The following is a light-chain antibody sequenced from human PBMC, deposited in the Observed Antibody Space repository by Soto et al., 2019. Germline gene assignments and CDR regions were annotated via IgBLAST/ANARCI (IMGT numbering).Light chain of an antibody. CDR2: EVS. CDR3: LQSIHFPIT. CDR1: QSLLHSNGKTY. Sequence: DIVMTQTPLSLSVTPGQPTSISCKSSQSLLHSNGKTYLYWYMQKPGQPPQLLIYEVSNRFSGVXDXCSGSGSGTDFTLKISRVEAEDVGVYYCLQSIHFPITFGQGTRLEIK. J-gene: IGKJ5*01. V-gene: IGKV2D-29*01.